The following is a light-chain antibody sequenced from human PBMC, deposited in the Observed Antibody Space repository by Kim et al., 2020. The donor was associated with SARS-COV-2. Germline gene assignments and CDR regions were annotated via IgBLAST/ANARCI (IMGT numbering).Light chain of an antibody. CDR2: PAS. Sequence: DIQMTQSPSSVSTSVGDRVTITCRASQGINSLLAWYQQKPGKAPKLLIFPASSLESGVPSRFSGSGSGTDFTLTISSLQPEDFATYFCQQANNFPLTFGGGTKVDIK. V-gene: IGKV1-12*01. CDR1: QGINSL. J-gene: IGKJ4*01. CDR3: QQANNFPLT.